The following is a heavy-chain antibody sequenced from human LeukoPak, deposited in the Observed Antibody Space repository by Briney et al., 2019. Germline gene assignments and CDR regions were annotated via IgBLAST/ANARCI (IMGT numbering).Heavy chain of an antibody. CDR1: GYTLTELS. V-gene: IGHV1-24*01. D-gene: IGHD2-8*01. J-gene: IGHJ4*02. CDR3: ARDELDCTNGVCYDY. CDR2: FDPEDGET. Sequence: ASVKVSCKVSGYTLTELSMHWVRQAPGKGLEWMGGFDPEDGETIYAQKFQGRVTMTEDTSTDTAYMELSSLRSDDTAVYYCARDELDCTNGVCYDYWGQGTLVTVSS.